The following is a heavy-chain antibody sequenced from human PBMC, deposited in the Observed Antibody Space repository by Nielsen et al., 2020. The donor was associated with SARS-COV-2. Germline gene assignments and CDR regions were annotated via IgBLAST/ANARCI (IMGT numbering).Heavy chain of an antibody. V-gene: IGHV3-74*01. Sequence: GGSLRLSCAASGFTLSRYWMNWVRQVPGKGLAWVSRISSDGTKTTYADSVKGRFTISKDNTRNTLYLQMNSLRADDTAVYYCVRVRDDGYYYDTGPFDYWGQGTLVTVFS. D-gene: IGHD3-22*01. J-gene: IGHJ4*02. CDR2: ISSDGTKT. CDR1: GFTLSRYW. CDR3: VRVRDDGYYYDTGPFDY.